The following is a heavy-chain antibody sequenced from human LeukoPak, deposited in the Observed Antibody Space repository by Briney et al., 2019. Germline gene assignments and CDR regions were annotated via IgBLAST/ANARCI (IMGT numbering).Heavy chain of an antibody. CDR3: AKVRANRFASFDY. J-gene: IGHJ4*02. V-gene: IGHV3-23*01. CDR1: GFTFSSYN. Sequence: GGSLRLSCAASGFTFSSYNMNWVRQAPGKGLEWVSGISGSGGTTYYADSVKGRFTISRDNSKITLYLQMNSLRAEDTAVYYCAKVRANRFASFDYWGQGTLVTVSS. D-gene: IGHD1/OR15-1a*01. CDR2: ISGSGGTT.